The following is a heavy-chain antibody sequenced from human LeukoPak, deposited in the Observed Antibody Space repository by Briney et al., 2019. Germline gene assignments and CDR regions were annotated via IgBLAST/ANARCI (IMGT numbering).Heavy chain of an antibody. CDR3: ARDATDDSFDI. CDR2: INPSGGSK. V-gene: IGHV1-46*01. CDR1: GYTLTTYY. Sequence: GASVKVSCKASGYTLTTYYMHWVRQAPGQGLEWMGIINPSGGSKNYAQRFQGRLTMTRDTSTSTVYMNLSSLRSEDTAIYYCARDATDDSFDIWGQGTMVTVSS. J-gene: IGHJ3*02.